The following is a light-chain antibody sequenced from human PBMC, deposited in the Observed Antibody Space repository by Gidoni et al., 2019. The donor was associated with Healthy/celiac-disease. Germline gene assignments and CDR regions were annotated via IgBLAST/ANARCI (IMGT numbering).Light chain of an antibody. CDR1: SSDVGGYNY. CDR2: EVS. V-gene: IGLV2-8*01. Sequence: PGQPVTISCTGTSSDVGGYNYVSWYQQHPGKAPKLMIYEVSKRPSGVPDRFSGSKSGNTASLTVSGLQAEDEADYYCSSYAGSNNLVFGGGTKLTVL. CDR3: SSYAGSNNLV. J-gene: IGLJ2*01.